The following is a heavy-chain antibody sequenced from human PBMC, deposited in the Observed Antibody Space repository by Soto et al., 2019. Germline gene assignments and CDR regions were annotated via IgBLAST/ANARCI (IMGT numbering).Heavy chain of an antibody. D-gene: IGHD6-19*01. CDR3: VKDGSSGWPYYYGMDV. J-gene: IGHJ6*02. V-gene: IGHV3-30*18. CDR1: GFTFSGYG. CDR2: ISYDGSKK. Sequence: GSLRLSCAASGFTFSGYGMHWVRQAPGKGLEWVAVISYDGSKKYYADSVKGRFFVSRDNSKNTLYLEMSSLRAEDTAVYYCVKDGSSGWPYYYGMDVWGQGTTVTVSS.